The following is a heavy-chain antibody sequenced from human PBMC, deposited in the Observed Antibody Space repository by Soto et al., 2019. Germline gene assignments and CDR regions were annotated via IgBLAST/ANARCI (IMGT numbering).Heavy chain of an antibody. CDR2: VAQNCYI. D-gene: IGHD5-12*01. J-gene: IGHJ4*02. Sequence: QVQLQESGPGLVKPSGTLSLTCTVSNGSISSSNWWSWVRQSPGKGLEWIGEVAQNCYIGSIPSLKSLLTILLDKPTNRFSLRLTSVTAADTAVYSCARNRLDSYDFDSWGQGILVTVSS. CDR3: ARNRLDSYDFDS. CDR1: NGSISSSNW. V-gene: IGHV4-4*02.